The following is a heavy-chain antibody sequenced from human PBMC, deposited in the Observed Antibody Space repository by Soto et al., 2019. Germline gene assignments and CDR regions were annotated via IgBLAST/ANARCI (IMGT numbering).Heavy chain of an antibody. D-gene: IGHD2-15*01. J-gene: IGHJ3*02. CDR2: IYYSGTT. Sequence: SETLSLTCTVSGGSISSYYWSWIRQPPGKGLEWIGYIYYSGTTSYNPSLKSRVTISVDPSKNQFSLKLSSVTAAATAVYYCGRQVYCSGASCYSRPYDSFDIWGQGKLVTVSS. V-gene: IGHV4-59*08. CDR3: GRQVYCSGASCYSRPYDSFDI. CDR1: GGSISSYY.